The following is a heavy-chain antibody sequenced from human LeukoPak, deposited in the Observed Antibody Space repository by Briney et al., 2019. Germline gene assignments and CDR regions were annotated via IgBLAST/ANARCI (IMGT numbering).Heavy chain of an antibody. J-gene: IGHJ6*04. V-gene: IGHV3-30*18. D-gene: IGHD2-15*01. Sequence: PGGSLRLSCAASGFTFSSYDMHWVRQPAGKGLEWVAVISYDGSNKYYADSVKGRFTISRDNSKNTLYLQMNSLRAEDTAVYYCAKDKRPPALPRNYYGMDVWGKGTTVTVSS. CDR2: ISYDGSNK. CDR3: AKDKRPPALPRNYYGMDV. CDR1: GFTFSSYD.